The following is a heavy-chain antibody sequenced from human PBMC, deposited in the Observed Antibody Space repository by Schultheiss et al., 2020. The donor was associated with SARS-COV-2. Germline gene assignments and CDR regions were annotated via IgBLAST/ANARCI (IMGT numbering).Heavy chain of an antibody. CDR2: MNPKSDTT. D-gene: IGHD6-25*01. Sequence: ASVKVSCKASGYTFTDYEIHWVRQATGQGLEWMGWMNPKSDTTGHAQRFQARVTMTRDTSIRTAYMELGSLTSEDTAVYYCARERIPQRRPYYYYYMDVWGKGTTVTVAS. CDR1: GYTFTDYE. CDR3: ARERIPQRRPYYYYYMDV. V-gene: IGHV1-8*01. J-gene: IGHJ6*03.